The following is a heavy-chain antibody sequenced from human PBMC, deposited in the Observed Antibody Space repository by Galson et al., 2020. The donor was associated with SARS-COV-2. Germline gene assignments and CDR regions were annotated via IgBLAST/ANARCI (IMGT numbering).Heavy chain of an antibody. D-gene: IGHD3-3*01. J-gene: IGHJ3*02. CDR2: IYYSGST. CDR3: ARGRHHTIFGVLIIDAFSI. V-gene: IGHV4-31*03. Sequence: SETLTLTCTVSGGSISSGGYYWSWIRQHPGKGLEWIGYIYYSGSTYYNPSLKSRVTISVDTPKNQFSLKLSSVTAADTAVYYCARGRHHTIFGVLIIDAFSIWGQGTMVTVSS. CDR1: GGSISSGGYY.